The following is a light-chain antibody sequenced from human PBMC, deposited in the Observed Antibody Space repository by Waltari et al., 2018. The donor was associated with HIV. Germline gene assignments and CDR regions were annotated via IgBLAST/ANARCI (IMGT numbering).Light chain of an antibody. CDR1: LTGVGSNL. V-gene: IGLV1-44*01. J-gene: IGLJ3*02. Sequence: QYVLTQPPSASGTPGQRVTIYCSGSLTGVGSNLLNWYQQLPGTVPNPLIHSNDRRPSGVLDRFSGSKSGTSASLAISGLRSEDEADYYCATWDDSLDGPMFGGGTKLTVL. CDR3: ATWDDSLDGPM. CDR2: SND.